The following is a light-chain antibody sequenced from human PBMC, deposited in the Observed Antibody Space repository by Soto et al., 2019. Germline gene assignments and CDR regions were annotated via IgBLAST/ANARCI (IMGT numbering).Light chain of an antibody. CDR3: QQYNNWQGT. J-gene: IGKJ2*01. Sequence: EIVMTQSPATLSVSPGERATLSCRASQSVSSNLAWYQQKPGQAPRLLIYGASTRATGIPARFSGSGSGTEFTLTISSLQSEDFAVYYCQQYNNWQGTFGQGTKLEIK. V-gene: IGKV3-15*01. CDR1: QSVSSN. CDR2: GAS.